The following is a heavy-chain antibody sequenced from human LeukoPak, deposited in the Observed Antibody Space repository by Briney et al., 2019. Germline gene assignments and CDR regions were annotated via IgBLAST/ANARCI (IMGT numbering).Heavy chain of an antibody. Sequence: GGSLRLSCAASGFTFSSYAMSWVRQAPGKGLEWVSAISGSGGSTYYADSVKGRFTISRDNSKNTLYLQMNSLRAEDTAVYYCAKEGADIVVVPAAENWIDPWGQGTLVTVSS. CDR1: GFTFSSYA. CDR2: ISGSGGST. V-gene: IGHV3-23*01. J-gene: IGHJ5*02. CDR3: AKEGADIVVVPAAENWIDP. D-gene: IGHD2-2*01.